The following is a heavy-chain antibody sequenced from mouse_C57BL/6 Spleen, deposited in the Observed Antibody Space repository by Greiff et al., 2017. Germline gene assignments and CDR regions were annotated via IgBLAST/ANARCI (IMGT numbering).Heavy chain of an antibody. CDR2: IDPSDSYT. Sequence: QVQLQQPGAELVMPGASVKLSCKASGYTFTSYWMHWVKQRPGQGLEWIGEIDPSDSYTNYNQKFKGKSTLTVDKSSSTAYMQLSSLTSEDSAVXYCARDYYGSSYGAMDYWGQGTSVTVSS. J-gene: IGHJ4*01. V-gene: IGHV1-69*01. CDR1: GYTFTSYW. CDR3: ARDYYGSSYGAMDY. D-gene: IGHD1-1*01.